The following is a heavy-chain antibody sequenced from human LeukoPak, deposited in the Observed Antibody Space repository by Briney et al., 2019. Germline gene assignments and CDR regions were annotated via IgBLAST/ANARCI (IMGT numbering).Heavy chain of an antibody. Sequence: PSKTLSLTCAVYGGSFSGYSWSWIRQPPGKGLEWIGEINHSGSTNYNPSLKSRVTISVDTSKNQFSLKLSSVTAADTAVYYCARGPYYDFWSGYYTPFDYWGQGTLVTVSS. CDR2: INHSGST. V-gene: IGHV4-34*01. CDR3: ARGPYYDFWSGYYTPFDY. D-gene: IGHD3-3*01. CDR1: GGSFSGYS. J-gene: IGHJ4*02.